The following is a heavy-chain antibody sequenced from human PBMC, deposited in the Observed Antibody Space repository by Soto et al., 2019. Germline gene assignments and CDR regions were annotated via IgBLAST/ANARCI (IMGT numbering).Heavy chain of an antibody. V-gene: IGHV3-9*01. Sequence: EVQLVESGGGLVQPGRSLRLSCAASGFTFDDYAMHWVRQAPGKGLAWVSGISWNSGSTAYADSVRGRFTISRDNAKNSLYLRMNSLRAEDTALYYCAKDRERKVGAITANYYYYALDVWGQGTTVTVSS. D-gene: IGHD1-26*01. CDR1: GFTFDDYA. J-gene: IGHJ6*02. CDR3: AKDRERKVGAITANYYYYALDV. CDR2: ISWNSGST.